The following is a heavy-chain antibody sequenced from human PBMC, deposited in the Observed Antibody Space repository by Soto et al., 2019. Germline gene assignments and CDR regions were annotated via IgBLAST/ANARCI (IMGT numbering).Heavy chain of an antibody. J-gene: IGHJ5*02. CDR2: IGAYNGNT. CDR3: ARGTQLWSNNWFDP. V-gene: IGHV1-18*04. Sequence: ASVKVSCKASGYTFTSYGISWVRQAPGQGLEWMGWIGAYNGNTNYAQKLQGRVTMTTDTSTSTAYMELRSLRPDDTAVYYCARGTQLWSNNWFDPWGQGTMVTVS. CDR1: GYTFTSYG. D-gene: IGHD5-18*01.